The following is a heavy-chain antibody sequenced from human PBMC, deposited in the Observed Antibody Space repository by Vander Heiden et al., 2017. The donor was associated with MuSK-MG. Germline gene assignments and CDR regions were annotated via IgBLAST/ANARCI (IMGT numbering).Heavy chain of an antibody. CDR1: GFTFSRYW. CDR3: ARGGWGVGGEDAFDI. V-gene: IGHV3-74*01. Sequence: EVQLVESGGGLVQPGGSLRLSCAASGFTFSRYWMHWVRQAPGKGLVWVSRINSDGSSTSYADSVKGRFTISRDNAKNTLYLQMNSLRAEDTAVYYCARGGWGVGGEDAFDIWGQGTMVTVSS. D-gene: IGHD3-10*01. J-gene: IGHJ3*02. CDR2: INSDGSST.